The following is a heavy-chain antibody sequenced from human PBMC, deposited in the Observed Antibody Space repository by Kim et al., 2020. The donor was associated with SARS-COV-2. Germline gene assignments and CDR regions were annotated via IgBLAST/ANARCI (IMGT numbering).Heavy chain of an antibody. CDR1: GGSISSYY. Sequence: SETLSLTCTVSGGSISSYYWSWIRQPPGKGLEWIGYIYYSGSTNYNPSLKSRVTISVDTSKNQFSLKLSSVTAADTAVYYCARGRGATTYFDYWGQGTLVTVSS. V-gene: IGHV4-59*13. CDR2: IYYSGST. CDR3: ARGRGATTYFDY. J-gene: IGHJ4*02. D-gene: IGHD5-12*01.